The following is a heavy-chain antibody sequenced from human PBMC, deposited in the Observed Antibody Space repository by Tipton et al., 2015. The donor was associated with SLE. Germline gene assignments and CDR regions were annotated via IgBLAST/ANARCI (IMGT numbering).Heavy chain of an antibody. CDR1: GFTFSSYE. Sequence: SLRLSCAASGFTFSSYEMNWVRQAPGKGLEWVSYISSSGSPIFYADSVKGRFSISRDNAKNSLYLQMNSLRAEDTAVYYCTRDRGAVDAFDIWGQGIVVTVSS. D-gene: IGHD2-15*01. J-gene: IGHJ3*02. V-gene: IGHV3-48*03. CDR2: ISSSGSPI. CDR3: TRDRGAVDAFDI.